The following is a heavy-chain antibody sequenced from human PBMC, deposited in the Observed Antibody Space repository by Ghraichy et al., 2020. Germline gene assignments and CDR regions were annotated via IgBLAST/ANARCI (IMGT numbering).Heavy chain of an antibody. CDR3: AKGSGYSSSWYSPYGMDV. CDR1: GFTFSSYG. V-gene: IGHV3-30*02. D-gene: IGHD6-13*01. CDR2: IRYDGSNK. J-gene: IGHJ6*02. Sequence: GGSLRLSCAASGFTFSSYGMHWVRQAPGKGLEWVAFIRYDGSNKYYADSVKGRFTISRDNSKNTLYLQMNSLRAEDTAVYYCAKGSGYSSSWYSPYGMDVWGQGTTVTVSS.